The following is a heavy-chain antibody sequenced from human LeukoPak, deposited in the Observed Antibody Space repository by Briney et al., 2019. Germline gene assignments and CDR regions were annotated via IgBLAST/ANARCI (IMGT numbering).Heavy chain of an antibody. J-gene: IGHJ3*02. CDR2: IIPIFGTA. CDR1: GGTFSSYA. Sequence: ASVKVSCKASGGTFSSYAISWVRQAPGQGLEWMGGIIPIFGTANYAQKFQGRVTITMDESTSTAYMELSSLRSEDTAVYYCARGRITMIVVVFDDAFDIWGQGTMVTVSS. CDR3: ARGRITMIVVVFDDAFDI. D-gene: IGHD3-22*01. V-gene: IGHV1-69*05.